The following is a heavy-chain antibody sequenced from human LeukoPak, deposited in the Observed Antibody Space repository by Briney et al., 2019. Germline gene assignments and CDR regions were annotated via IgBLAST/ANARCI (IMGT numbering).Heavy chain of an antibody. CDR1: GYTFTSYA. J-gene: IGHJ4*02. CDR3: ALGYSYGLFDY. Sequence: GASVKVSCKASGYTFTSYAMHWVRQAPGQRLEWMGWINAGNGNTKYSQEFQGRVTITRDASASTAYMELSSLRSEDMAVYYCALGYSYGLFDYWGQGTLVTVSS. CDR2: INAGNGNT. D-gene: IGHD5-18*01. V-gene: IGHV1-3*03.